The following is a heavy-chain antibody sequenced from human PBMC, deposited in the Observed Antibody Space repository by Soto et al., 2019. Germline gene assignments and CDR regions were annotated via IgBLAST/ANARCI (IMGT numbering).Heavy chain of an antibody. Sequence: QVQLQQWGAGLLKPSETLSLTCAVYGGSFSGYYWSWIRQPPGKGLEWIGEINHSGSTNYNPSLNSGFNISVDTSKNSFPLQLSSVTAADTAVYYCARCHHCSGCSGYSYYYYYGMDVWGQGTTVTVSS. CDR3: ARCHHCSGCSGYSYYYYYGMDV. J-gene: IGHJ6*02. CDR2: INHSGST. D-gene: IGHD2-15*01. CDR1: GGSFSGYY. V-gene: IGHV4-34*01.